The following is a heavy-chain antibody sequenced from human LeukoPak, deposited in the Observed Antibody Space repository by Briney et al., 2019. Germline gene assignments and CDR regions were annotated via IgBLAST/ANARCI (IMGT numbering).Heavy chain of an antibody. D-gene: IGHD6-19*01. CDR2: ISSSSTI. J-gene: IGHJ4*02. CDR3: ARPTLPSGWDVGY. CDR1: GFTFSSYS. Sequence: GGSLRLSSAASGFTFSSYSMNWVRQAPGKGLECISYISSSSTIYYADSVKGRFTISRDNAKNSLYLQMNSLRDEDTAVYYCARPTLPSGWDVGYWGQGTLVTVSS. V-gene: IGHV3-48*02.